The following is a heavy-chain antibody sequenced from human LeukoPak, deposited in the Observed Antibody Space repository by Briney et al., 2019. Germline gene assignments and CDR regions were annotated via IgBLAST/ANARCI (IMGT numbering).Heavy chain of an antibody. Sequence: ASVKVSCKASGYTFTSYAMHWVRQAPGQRLEWMGWINAGNGNTKYSQKFQGRVTITRDTSASTAYMELSSLRSEDTTVYYCAMYSSSSGFDPWGQGTLVTVSS. V-gene: IGHV1-3*01. CDR2: INAGNGNT. CDR3: AMYSSSSGFDP. CDR1: GYTFTSYA. D-gene: IGHD6-6*01. J-gene: IGHJ5*02.